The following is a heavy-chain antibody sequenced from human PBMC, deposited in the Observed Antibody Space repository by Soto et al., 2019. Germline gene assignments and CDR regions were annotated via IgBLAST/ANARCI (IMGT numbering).Heavy chain of an antibody. D-gene: IGHD5-12*01. V-gene: IGHV2-5*02. Sequence: QITLKESGPTLVKPTQTLTLTCTCSGFSLSTRGVAVGWFRQPPGKALEWLALIYWDEDKCYSPSLKSRLTITGDTYKNQVVLTMTNMDPVDSATYCCAQRPRGYAYDFDYRGQGTLVTVSS. CDR2: IYWDEDK. CDR1: GFSLSTRGVA. CDR3: AQRPRGYAYDFDY. J-gene: IGHJ4*02.